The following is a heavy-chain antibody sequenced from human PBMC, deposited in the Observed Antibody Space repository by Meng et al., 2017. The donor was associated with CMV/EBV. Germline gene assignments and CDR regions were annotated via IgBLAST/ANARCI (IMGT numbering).Heavy chain of an antibody. J-gene: IGHJ5*02. CDR2: IYWDDDK. V-gene: IGHV2-5*02. CDR1: GFSLSTSGVG. Sequence: QITLKDPGPPLVKPPPTLTLTCTFSGFSLSTSGVGVGWIRQPPGKALEWLALIYWDDDKRYSPSLKSRLTITKDTSKNQVVLTMTNMDPVDTATYYCAHRGRIAAAGTDWFDPWGQGTLVTVSS. CDR3: AHRGRIAAAGTDWFDP. D-gene: IGHD6-13*01.